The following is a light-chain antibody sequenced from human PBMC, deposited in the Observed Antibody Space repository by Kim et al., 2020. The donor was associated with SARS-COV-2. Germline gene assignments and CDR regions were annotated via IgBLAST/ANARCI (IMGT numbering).Light chain of an antibody. Sequence: SVSPGKTASIPCSGDKLGDKYASWYQQKPGQPPVLVIYQDTKRTSGIPERFSASNSGNTATLTISGTQAMDEADYYCQAWDTSTVVFGGGTQLIVL. J-gene: IGLJ2*01. CDR1: KLGDKY. CDR3: QAWDTSTVV. CDR2: QDT. V-gene: IGLV3-1*01.